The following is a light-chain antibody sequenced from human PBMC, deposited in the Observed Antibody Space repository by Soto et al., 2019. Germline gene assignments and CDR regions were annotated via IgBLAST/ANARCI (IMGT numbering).Light chain of an antibody. V-gene: IGLV1-40*01. CDR3: QSFDSSLRAHVV. Sequence: QSVLTQPPSVSGAPGQRVTISCTGTSSNIGAGYDVHWYQQLPGTAPKLLSYGDRFSGSKSGTSAYLAITGLKAEDEADYFCQSFDSSLRAHVVFGGGTKLTVL. CDR2: G. CDR1: SSNIGAGYD. J-gene: IGLJ2*01.